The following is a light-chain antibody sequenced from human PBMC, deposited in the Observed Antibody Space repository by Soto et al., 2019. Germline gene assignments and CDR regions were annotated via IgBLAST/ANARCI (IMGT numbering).Light chain of an antibody. CDR1: RSNIGSKT. Sequence: QSVLTQPPSASGTPGQRVTISCSGSRSNIGSKTANWCQQLPGTAPKLLIYSNNQRPSGVPDRFSGSKSGTSASLAISGLQSEDEADYYCAAWDDSLNVWLFGGGTKVTVL. CDR2: SNN. V-gene: IGLV1-44*01. J-gene: IGLJ3*02. CDR3: AAWDDSLNVWL.